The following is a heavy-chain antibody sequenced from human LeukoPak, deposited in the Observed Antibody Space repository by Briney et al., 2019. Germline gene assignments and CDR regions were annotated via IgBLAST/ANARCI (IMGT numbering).Heavy chain of an antibody. J-gene: IGHJ4*02. CDR3: ASGGWVGATVFDY. V-gene: IGHV5-51*01. Sequence: GESLEISCKRSGYSFTSYWIGWVRQMPGKGLEWMGIIYPADSETRYSPSFQGQVTISVDKSISTAYLQWSSLKASDTGIYYCASGGWVGATVFDYWGQGTRVTVPS. CDR1: GYSFTSYW. CDR2: IYPADSET. D-gene: IGHD1-26*01.